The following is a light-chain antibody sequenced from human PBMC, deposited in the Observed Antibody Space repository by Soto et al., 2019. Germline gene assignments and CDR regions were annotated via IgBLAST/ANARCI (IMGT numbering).Light chain of an antibody. J-gene: IGKJ1*01. CDR1: QSVNSD. CDR2: GAS. V-gene: IGKV3-20*01. Sequence: EIVMTQSPATLSVSPGERATLSCRASQSVNSDLAWYQQKPGQAPRLLIFGASSRATGIPDRFSGSGSGTDFTLTITRLAREDFAVYYCQQYGSSGTFGQGTKVDIK. CDR3: QQYGSSGT.